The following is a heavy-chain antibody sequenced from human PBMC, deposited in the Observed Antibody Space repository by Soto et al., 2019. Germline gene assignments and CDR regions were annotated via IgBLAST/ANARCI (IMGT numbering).Heavy chain of an antibody. V-gene: IGHV3-30*04. CDR3: AREVGVHFRIES. Sequence: QVQLVESGGGVVQPGTSLRLSCEGSGFIFSGYSMHWVRQAPGKGLEWVGVVSSDGDIKYYADSLRGRFTVSRDNSINMFFLDLNSLKPEDTALYYCAREVGVHFRIESWGQGTLVTVSS. CDR1: GFIFSGYS. J-gene: IGHJ4*02. CDR2: VSSDGDIK. D-gene: IGHD1-26*01.